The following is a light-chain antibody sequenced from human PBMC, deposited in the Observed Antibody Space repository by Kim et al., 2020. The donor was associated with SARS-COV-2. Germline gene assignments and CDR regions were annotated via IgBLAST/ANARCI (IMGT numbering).Light chain of an antibody. CDR3: SSYTSSSTLWV. J-gene: IGLJ3*02. CDR1: SSDVGGYNY. Sequence: SLTISITGTSSDVGGYNYVYWYQQHPGIAPKLMIYDVSNRPSGVSNRFAGSKSGNTASLTISGLQAEDEADYYCSSYTSSSTLWVFGGGTQLTVL. CDR2: DVS. V-gene: IGLV2-14*03.